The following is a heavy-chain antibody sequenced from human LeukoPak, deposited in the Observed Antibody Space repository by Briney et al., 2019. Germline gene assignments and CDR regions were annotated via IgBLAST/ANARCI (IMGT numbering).Heavy chain of an antibody. Sequence: GGSLRLSCAASGFTFSSYAMSWVRQAPGKGLEWVSSIISSGGVTYYADSLKGRFTISRDNSKNTLYLQIHSLRAEDTAVYYCANDGRGSYTFDYWGQGTLVTVSS. V-gene: IGHV3-23*01. CDR2: IISSGGVT. D-gene: IGHD1-26*01. CDR3: ANDGRGSYTFDY. J-gene: IGHJ4*02. CDR1: GFTFSSYA.